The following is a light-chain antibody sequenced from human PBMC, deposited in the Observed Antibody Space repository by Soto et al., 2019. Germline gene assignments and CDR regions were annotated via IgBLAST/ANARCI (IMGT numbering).Light chain of an antibody. CDR2: EVT. J-gene: IGLJ1*01. Sequence: QSALTQPASVSGSPGQSITISCTGTSSDVGNYNLVSWYQQHPDKAPKLMIYEVTKRPSGVSNRFSGSKSGNTATLTISRLQAEDEADYYCSSYTSSSTRVFGTGTKVTVL. CDR3: SSYTSSSTRV. CDR1: SSDVGNYNL. V-gene: IGLV2-14*02.